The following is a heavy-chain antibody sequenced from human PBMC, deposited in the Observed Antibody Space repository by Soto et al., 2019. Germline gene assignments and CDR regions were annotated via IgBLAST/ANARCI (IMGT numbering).Heavy chain of an antibody. CDR1: GGSFSGYY. D-gene: IGHD3-10*01. V-gene: IGHV4-34*01. Sequence: SETLSLTCAVYGGSFSGYYWSWIRQPPGKGLEWIGEINHSGSTNYNPSLKSRVTISVDTSKNQFSLKLSSVTAADTAVYYCARDYGSGSYRAFDIWGQGTMVTVSS. CDR3: ARDYGSGSYRAFDI. J-gene: IGHJ3*02. CDR2: INHSGST.